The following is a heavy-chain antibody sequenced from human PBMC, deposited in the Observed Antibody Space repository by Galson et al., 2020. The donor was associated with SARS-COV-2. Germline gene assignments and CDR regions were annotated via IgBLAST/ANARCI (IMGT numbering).Heavy chain of an antibody. CDR1: GGSISSGSYY. CDR2: IYTSGST. V-gene: IGHV4-61*02. D-gene: IGHD3-10*01. J-gene: IGHJ4*02. CDR3: ARQTILYGSGSYYNDY. Sequence: SETLSLTCTVSGGSISSGSYYWSWIRQPAGKGLEWIGRIYTSGSTNYNPSLKSQVTISVDTSKNQFSLKLSSVTAADTAVYYCARQTILYGSGSYYNDYWGQGTLVTVSS.